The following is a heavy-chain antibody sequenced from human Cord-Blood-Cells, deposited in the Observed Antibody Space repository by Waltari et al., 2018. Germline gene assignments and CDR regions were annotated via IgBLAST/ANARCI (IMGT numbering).Heavy chain of an antibody. Sequence: QVQLVQSGAEVKKPGSSVKVSCKASGGTFSSYAISWVRQAPGQGLEWMGGIIPIFGTANYAQKFQGRVTITADESTSTAYMELSSLRSEDTAVYYCASQPKPQPPYSSGWYGYWFDPWGQGTLVTVSS. CDR3: ASQPKPQPPYSSGWYGYWFDP. CDR2: IIPIFGTA. CDR1: GGTFSSYA. V-gene: IGHV1-69*01. J-gene: IGHJ5*02. D-gene: IGHD6-19*01.